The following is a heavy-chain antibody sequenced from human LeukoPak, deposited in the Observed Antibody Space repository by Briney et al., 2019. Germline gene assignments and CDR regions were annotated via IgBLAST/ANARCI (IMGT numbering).Heavy chain of an antibody. J-gene: IGHJ3*02. D-gene: IGHD6-6*01. CDR3: ARHTSHSSDAFEI. Sequence: ASVKVSCKASGYTFTGYYLHWVRQAPGLGLEWMGSINPNSGGTNYAQKFQGRVTMTRDTPTSTAYMELSRLRSDDTAVYYCARHTSHSSDAFEIWGQGTMVTVSS. CDR2: INPNSGGT. CDR1: GYTFTGYY. V-gene: IGHV1-2*02.